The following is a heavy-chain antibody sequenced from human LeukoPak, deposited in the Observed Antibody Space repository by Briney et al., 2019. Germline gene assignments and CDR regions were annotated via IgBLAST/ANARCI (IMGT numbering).Heavy chain of an antibody. D-gene: IGHD1-14*01. V-gene: IGHV5-51*01. J-gene: IGHJ4*02. CDR3: ARTRPDDYFDY. Sequence: GVSLKISCKGSGYSFTSYWIGWVRQMPGKGLERMGIIYPGDSDTRYSPSFQGQVTISADKSISTAYLQWSSLKASDTAMYYCARTRPDDYFDYWGQGTLVTVSS. CDR2: IYPGDSDT. CDR1: GYSFTSYW.